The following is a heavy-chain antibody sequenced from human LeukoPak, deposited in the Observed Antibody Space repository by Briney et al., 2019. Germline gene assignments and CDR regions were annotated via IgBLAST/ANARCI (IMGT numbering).Heavy chain of an antibody. J-gene: IGHJ6*03. D-gene: IGHD4-23*01. CDR1: GYSISSGYY. CDR3: ARDYGGSYYYYYYMEV. V-gene: IGHV4-38-2*02. CDR2: IYHSGST. Sequence: PSETLSLTCAVSGYSISSGYYWGWIRQPPGKGLKWIGSIYHSGSTYYNPSLKSRVTISVDTSKNQFSLKLSSVTAADTAVYYCARDYGGSYYYYYYMEVWGKGTTVTVSS.